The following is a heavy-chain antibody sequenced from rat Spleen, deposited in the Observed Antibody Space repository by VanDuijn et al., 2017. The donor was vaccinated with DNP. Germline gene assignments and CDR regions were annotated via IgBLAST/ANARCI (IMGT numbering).Heavy chain of an antibody. Sequence: EVLLVESDGGLVQPGRSLKLSCAVSGFTFSDYGMAWVRQTPTKGLEWVASISTGGGNTYYRDSVKGRFSISRDNTKSTLYLQVNSLRSEDTATYYCERHEKNYPGITPFDYWGQGVMVTVSS. J-gene: IGHJ2*01. CDR2: ISTGGGNT. CDR3: ERHEKNYPGITPFDY. CDR1: GFTFSDYG. D-gene: IGHD1-4*01. V-gene: IGHV5S13*01.